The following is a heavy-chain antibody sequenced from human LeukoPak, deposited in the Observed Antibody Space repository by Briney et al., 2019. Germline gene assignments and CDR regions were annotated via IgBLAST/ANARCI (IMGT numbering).Heavy chain of an antibody. CDR1: GFTFSDYY. CDR2: ISSSGSTI. Sequence: GGSLRLSCAASGFTFSDYYMSWIRQAPGKGLEWVSYISSSGSTIYYADSVKGRFTISRDNAKNALYLQMNSLRDEDTAVYYCGRRRDRGSLPQFDYWGQGTLVTVSS. CDR3: GRRRDRGSLPQFDY. V-gene: IGHV3-11*01. J-gene: IGHJ4*02. D-gene: IGHD1-26*01.